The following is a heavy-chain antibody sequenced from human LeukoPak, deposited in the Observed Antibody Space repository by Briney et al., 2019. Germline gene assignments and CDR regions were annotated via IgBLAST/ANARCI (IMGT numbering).Heavy chain of an antibody. V-gene: IGHV4-59*01. Sequence: SETLSLTCTVSGGSISSYYWSWIRQPPGKGLEWIGYIYYSGSTNYNPSLKSRVTISVDTSKNQFSLKLSSVTAADTAAYYCARVKSGSWPRAFDIWGQGTMVTVSS. CDR3: ARVKSGSWPRAFDI. J-gene: IGHJ3*02. CDR2: IYYSGST. CDR1: GGSISSYY. D-gene: IGHD6-13*01.